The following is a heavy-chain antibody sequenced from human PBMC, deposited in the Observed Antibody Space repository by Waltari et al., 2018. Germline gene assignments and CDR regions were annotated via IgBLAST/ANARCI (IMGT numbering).Heavy chain of an antibody. CDR3: ARVGTHTLYGMDV. Sequence: EVQLEESGGGLIQPGGSLRLSCAASGFTVSTKYMTWVRQAPGKGLAWVSVSQTGGATYYADSVKGRFTMSRDNSKNTLDLQMNSLRAEDTAVYYCARVGTHTLYGMDVWGQGTTVTVSS. CDR2: SQTGGAT. CDR1: GFTVSTKY. D-gene: IGHD1-26*01. J-gene: IGHJ6*02. V-gene: IGHV3-53*01.